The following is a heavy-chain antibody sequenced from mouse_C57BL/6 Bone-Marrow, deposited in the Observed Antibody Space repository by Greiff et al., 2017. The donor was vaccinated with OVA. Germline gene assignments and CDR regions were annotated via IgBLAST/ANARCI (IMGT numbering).Heavy chain of an antibody. CDR1: GYTFTDYY. CDR3: ARSRPQNYDQYFDV. D-gene: IGHD2-4*01. Sequence: EVQLQQSGPVLVKPGASVKMSCKASGYTFTDYYMNWVKQSHGKSLEWIGAINPYNGGTSYNQKFKGKATLTVDKSSSTAYMELNSLTSEDSAVYYWARSRPQNYDQYFDVWGTGTTVTVSS. V-gene: IGHV1-19*01. J-gene: IGHJ1*03. CDR2: INPYNGGT.